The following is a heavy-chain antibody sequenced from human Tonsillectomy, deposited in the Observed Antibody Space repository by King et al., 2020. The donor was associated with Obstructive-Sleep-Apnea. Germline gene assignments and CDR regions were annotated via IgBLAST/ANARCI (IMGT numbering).Heavy chain of an antibody. Sequence: VQLVESGGDLVQPGGSLRLSCVASGFTFSHYWMTWVRQAPGKGLEWVANIEQAGGDKYYVDSVKGRFTISRDNAKNSLYLQMNSLRVEDTAVYYCARDSAYCSGGYCYSLVGFDVWGQGTMVTVSS. CDR3: ARDSAYCSGGYCYSLVGFDV. V-gene: IGHV3-7*01. CDR1: GFTFSHYW. J-gene: IGHJ3*01. CDR2: IEQAGGDK. D-gene: IGHD2-15*01.